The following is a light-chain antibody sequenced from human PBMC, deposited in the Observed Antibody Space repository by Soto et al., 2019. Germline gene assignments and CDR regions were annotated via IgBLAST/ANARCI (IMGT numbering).Light chain of an antibody. J-gene: IGLJ1*01. V-gene: IGLV2-14*01. CDR1: SSDVGALNY. Sequence: QSVLSQPASVSGSPGQSITISCTGTSSDVGALNYVSWYQQHPGEAPKLMIYEVSNRPSGVSDRFSGSKSGNTASLIISGLQAEDEADYYCAAWDDSLSVYVFGTGTKVTVL. CDR2: EVS. CDR3: AAWDDSLSVYV.